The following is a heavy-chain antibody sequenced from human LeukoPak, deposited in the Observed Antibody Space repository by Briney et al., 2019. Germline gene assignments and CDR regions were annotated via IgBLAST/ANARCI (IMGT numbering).Heavy chain of an antibody. CDR2: ISSSSSTI. CDR1: GFTFSSYS. J-gene: IGHJ4*02. D-gene: IGHD1-26*01. Sequence: GGSLRLSCAASGFTFSSYSMNWVRQAPGKGLEWVSNISSSSSTIYYADSVKGRFTISRDNAKNSLYLQMNSLRDEDTAVYYCARVGSGPSGSQRRVDYWGQGTLVTVSS. CDR3: ARVGSGPSGSQRRVDY. V-gene: IGHV3-48*02.